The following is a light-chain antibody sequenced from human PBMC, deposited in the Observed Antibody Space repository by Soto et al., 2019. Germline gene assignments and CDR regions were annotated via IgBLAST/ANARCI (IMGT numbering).Light chain of an antibody. J-gene: IGKJ3*01. CDR1: QDISNY. CDR3: QQYDNLPPFT. V-gene: IGKV1-33*01. CDR2: DAS. Sequence: DIQMTQSPSSLSASVGDRVTNTCQASQDISNYLNWYQQKPGKAPKLLIYDASNLETGVPSRFNGSGSGTDFTFTISSLQPEDIATYYCQQYDNLPPFTFGPGTKVDIK.